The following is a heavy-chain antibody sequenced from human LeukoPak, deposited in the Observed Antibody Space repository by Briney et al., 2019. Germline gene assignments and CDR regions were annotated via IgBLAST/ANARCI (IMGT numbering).Heavy chain of an antibody. CDR3: AKTLLGGYSSSWYNLGY. J-gene: IGHJ4*02. V-gene: IGHV3-23*01. CDR1: GFTFSSYA. D-gene: IGHD6-13*01. Sequence: GGSLRLSCAASGFTFSSYAMSWVRQAPGKGLEWVSAISGSGGSTYYADSVKGRFTVSRDNSKNTLYLQMNSLRAEDTAVYYCAKTLLGGYSSSWYNLGYWGQGTLVTVSS. CDR2: ISGSGGST.